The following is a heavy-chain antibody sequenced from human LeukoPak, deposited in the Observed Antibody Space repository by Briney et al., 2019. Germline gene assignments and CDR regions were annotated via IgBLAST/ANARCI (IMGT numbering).Heavy chain of an antibody. J-gene: IGHJ6*02. CDR2: INAGNGNT. Sequence: ASVKVSCKASGYTFTSYAMHWVRQAPGQRLEWMGWINAGNGNTKYSQKFQGRVTITRDTSASTAYMELSSLRSEDTAVYYCARDPVLVNGYNTYYYGMDVWGQGTTVTVSS. CDR1: GYTFTSYA. V-gene: IGHV1-3*01. D-gene: IGHD5-24*01. CDR3: ARDPVLVNGYNTYYYGMDV.